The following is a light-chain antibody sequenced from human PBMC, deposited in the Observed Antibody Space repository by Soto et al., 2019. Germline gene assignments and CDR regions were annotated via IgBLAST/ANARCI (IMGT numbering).Light chain of an antibody. V-gene: IGKV3-11*01. J-gene: IGKJ1*01. Sequence: EIVLTQSPAALSLSPGERAALSCRASQNINTYLAWYQQKPGQAPRLLIHDASNRATGIPARFSGSGSGTDFTLTISSLEPEDLAVYYCQQRSNWPRTFGLGTRVEI. CDR3: QQRSNWPRT. CDR1: QNINTY. CDR2: DAS.